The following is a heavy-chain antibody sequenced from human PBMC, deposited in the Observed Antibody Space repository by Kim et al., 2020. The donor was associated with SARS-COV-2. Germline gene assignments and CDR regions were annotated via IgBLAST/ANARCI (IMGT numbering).Heavy chain of an antibody. CDR2: IKSKTDGGTT. CDR1: GFTFSNAW. J-gene: IGHJ4*02. CDR3: ITVTHIVVVVAAPALWRDY. Sequence: GGSLRLSCAASGFTFSNAWMSWVRQAPGKGLEWVGRIKSKTDGGTTDYAAPVKGRFTISRDDSKNTLYLQMNSLKTEDTAVYYCITVTHIVVVVAAPALWRDYWGQGTLVTVSS. D-gene: IGHD2-15*01. V-gene: IGHV3-15*01.